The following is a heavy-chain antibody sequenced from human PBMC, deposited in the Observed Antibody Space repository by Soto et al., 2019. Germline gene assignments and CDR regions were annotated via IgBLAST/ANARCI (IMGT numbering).Heavy chain of an antibody. CDR2: INSDGSST. CDR1: GFTFSSYW. D-gene: IGHD4-17*01. V-gene: IGHV3-74*01. Sequence: GGSLRLSCAASGFTFSSYWMHWVRQAPGKGLVWVSRINSDGSSTSYADSVKGRFTISRDNAKNTLYVQMNSLRAEDTAVYYCARSDYGGWFDPWGQGTLVTVSS. J-gene: IGHJ5*02. CDR3: ARSDYGGWFDP.